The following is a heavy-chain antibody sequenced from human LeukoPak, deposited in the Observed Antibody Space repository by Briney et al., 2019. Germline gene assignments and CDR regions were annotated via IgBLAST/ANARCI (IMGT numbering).Heavy chain of an antibody. V-gene: IGHV1-8*01. D-gene: IGHD2-2*01. CDR1: GYTFTSYD. J-gene: IGHJ6*03. Sequence: ASVKVSCKASGYTFTSYDINWVRQATGQGLEWMGWMNPNSGNTGYAQKFQGRVTMTRNTSISTAYMELSSLRSEDTAVYYCARTQARRYQLLCRANYYYYYMDVWGKGTTVTVSS. CDR2: MNPNSGNT. CDR3: ARTQARRYQLLCRANYYYYYMDV.